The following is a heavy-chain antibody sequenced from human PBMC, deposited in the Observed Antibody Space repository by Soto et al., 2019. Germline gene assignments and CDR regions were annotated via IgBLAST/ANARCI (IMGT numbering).Heavy chain of an antibody. V-gene: IGHV4-34*01. D-gene: IGHD5-12*01. Sequence: SETLSLTCAVYGGSFSGYYWSWIRQPPGKGLEWIGEINHSGSTNYNPSLKSRVTISVDTSKNQFSLKLSSVTAADTAVYYCARRKSVGYSGYVGVKGCGMEVWGQGTTVTVSS. CDR3: ARRKSVGYSGYVGVKGCGMEV. J-gene: IGHJ6*02. CDR2: INHSGST. CDR1: GGSFSGYY.